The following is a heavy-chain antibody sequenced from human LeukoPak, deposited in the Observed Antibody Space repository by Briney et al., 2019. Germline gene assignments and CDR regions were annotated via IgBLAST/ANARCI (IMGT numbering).Heavy chain of an antibody. CDR1: GGSISSDSYY. CDR3: ARGEYYGSGSYYPGDY. Sequence: SETLSLTCTVSGGSISSDSYYWAWIRQHPGKGLEWIGYIHNSGSTYYNPSLKSPVSISVDTSKSHFSLRLSSVTAADTAVYYCARGEYYGSGSYYPGDYWGQGTLVTVSS. D-gene: IGHD3-10*01. V-gene: IGHV4-31*01. CDR2: IHNSGST. J-gene: IGHJ4*02.